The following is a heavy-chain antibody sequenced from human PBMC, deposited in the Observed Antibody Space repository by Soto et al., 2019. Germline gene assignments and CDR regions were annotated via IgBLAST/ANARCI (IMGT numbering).Heavy chain of an antibody. J-gene: IGHJ4*02. CDR1: GYTFTSYD. D-gene: IGHD1-26*01. Sequence: ASVKVSCKASGYTFTSYDINWVRQATGQGLEWMGWMNPNSGNTGYAQKFQGRVTMTRNTSISTAYMELSSLRSEDTAVYYCARDSGSSEPFDYWGQGTLVTVYS. V-gene: IGHV1-8*01. CDR3: ARDSGSSEPFDY. CDR2: MNPNSGNT.